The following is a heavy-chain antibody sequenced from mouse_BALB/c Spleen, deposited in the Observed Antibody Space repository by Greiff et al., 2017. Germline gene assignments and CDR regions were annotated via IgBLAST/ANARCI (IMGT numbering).Heavy chain of an antibody. CDR2: IWAGGST. CDR3: ARGPYDYVCPSY. Sequence: VLLVESGPGLVAPSQSLSITCTVSGFSLTSYGVHWVRQPPGKGLEWLGVIWAGGSTNYNSALMSRLSISKDNSKSQVFLKMNSLQTDDTAMYYCARGPYDYVCPSYWGQGTLVTVSA. J-gene: IGHJ3*01. D-gene: IGHD2-4*01. CDR1: GFSLTSYG. V-gene: IGHV2-9*02.